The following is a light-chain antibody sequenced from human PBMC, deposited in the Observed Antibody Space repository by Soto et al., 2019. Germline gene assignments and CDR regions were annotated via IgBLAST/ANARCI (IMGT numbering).Light chain of an antibody. CDR2: GAS. CDR1: QTFGSSY. CDR3: QQYGRSPWT. Sequence: EIVLTQSPGTLSLSPGERSTLSCMASQTFGSSYLAWYQQKPGQAPRLLIYGASSRATGIPDRFSGSGSGTDFTLTISRLQPEDFAVYYCQQYGRSPWTFGQGTKVDIK. J-gene: IGKJ1*01. V-gene: IGKV3-20*01.